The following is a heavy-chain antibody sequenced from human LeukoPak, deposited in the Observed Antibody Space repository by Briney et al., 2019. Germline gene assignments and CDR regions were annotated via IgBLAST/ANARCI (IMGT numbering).Heavy chain of an antibody. CDR3: ARVNSHARKGYFLTF. Sequence: SETLSLTCTVSGGSISSYYWSWIRQPPGKGLEWIGYIYTSGSTNYNPSLKSRVTISVDTSKNQFSLKLSAVTAADTAVYYCARVNSHARKGYFLTFWGRGTPVTVSS. CDR1: GGSISSYY. CDR2: IYTSGST. D-gene: IGHD5-18*01. J-gene: IGHJ4*02. V-gene: IGHV4-4*09.